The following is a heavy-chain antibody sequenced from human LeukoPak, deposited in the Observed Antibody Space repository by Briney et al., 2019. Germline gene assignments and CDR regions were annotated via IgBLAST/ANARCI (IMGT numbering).Heavy chain of an antibody. V-gene: IGHV1-18*01. J-gene: IGHJ3*02. D-gene: IGHD3-16*02. CDR1: GYTFTSYG. CDR2: ISAYNGNT. Sequence: GASVKVSCKASGYTFTSYGISWVRQAPGQGLEWMGWISAYNGNTNYAQKLQGRVTMTTDTSTSTAYMELRSLRSDDTAVYYCARAYDYVWGSYRYFSDAFDIWGQGTMVTVSS. CDR3: ARAYDYVWGSYRYFSDAFDI.